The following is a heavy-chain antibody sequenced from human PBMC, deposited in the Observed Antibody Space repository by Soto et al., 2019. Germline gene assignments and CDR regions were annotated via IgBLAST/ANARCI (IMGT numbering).Heavy chain of an antibody. CDR2: IIPILGIA. D-gene: IGHD3-10*01. Sequence: QVQLVQSGAEVKKPGSSVKVSCKASGGTFSSYTISWVRQAPGQGLEWMGRIIPILGIANYAQKFQGRVTXTXDXXTSTAYMELSSLRSEDTAVYYCARGLLLWFGELVLWGQGTLVTVSS. V-gene: IGHV1-69*02. J-gene: IGHJ4*02. CDR3: ARGLLLWFGELVL. CDR1: GGTFSSYT.